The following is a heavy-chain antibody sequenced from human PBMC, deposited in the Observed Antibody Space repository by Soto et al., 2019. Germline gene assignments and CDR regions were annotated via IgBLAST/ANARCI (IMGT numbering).Heavy chain of an antibody. CDR2: ITSSSRDV. CDR1: GFTFSSHT. V-gene: IGHV3-21*01. CDR3: VKEVEGFDY. J-gene: IGHJ4*02. D-gene: IGHD1-1*01. Sequence: PGGSLRLSCAASGFTFSSHTMNWVRQAPGKGLEWVSSITSSSRDVFYAGSVKGRFTISRDNAKNSLYLQMNSLRAEDTAVYYCVKEVEGFDYWGQGTLVTVSS.